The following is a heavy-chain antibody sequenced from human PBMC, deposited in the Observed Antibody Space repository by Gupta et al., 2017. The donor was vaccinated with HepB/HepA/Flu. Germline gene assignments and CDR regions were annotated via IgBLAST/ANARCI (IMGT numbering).Heavy chain of an antibody. CDR2: INQSGGS. Sequence: VQLQQWGAGLLRPSETLSLTCAVYGGSFSGYYWSWIRQPPGKGLEWIGEINQSGGSNYNPSLGGRVSISVDSSKNQFSLSLGSVTAADTAVYYCARFVARWYPFDYWGQGTLVNVSS. CDR3: ARFVARWYPFDY. J-gene: IGHJ4*02. CDR1: GGSFSGYY. V-gene: IGHV4-34*01. D-gene: IGHD4-23*01.